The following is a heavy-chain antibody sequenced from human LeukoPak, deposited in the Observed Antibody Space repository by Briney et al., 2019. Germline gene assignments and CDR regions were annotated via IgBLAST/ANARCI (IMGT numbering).Heavy chain of an antibody. J-gene: IGHJ1*01. D-gene: IGHD3-3*01. CDR1: GFTFSNYA. Sequence: GGSLRLSCAASGFTFSNYAVNWIRQAPGKGLKWVSVISGSGSSIYYTDSVKGRFTISRDNSKNTLYLQMSSLRAEDTAVYYCAMGATSWSGYSFPKIFQHWGRGTLVTVSS. CDR3: AMGATSWSGYSFPKIFQH. CDR2: ISGSGSSI. V-gene: IGHV3-23*01.